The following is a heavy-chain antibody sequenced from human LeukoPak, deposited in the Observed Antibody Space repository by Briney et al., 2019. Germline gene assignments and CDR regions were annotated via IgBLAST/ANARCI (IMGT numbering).Heavy chain of an antibody. V-gene: IGHV4-34*01. CDR1: GGSFSGYY. J-gene: IGHJ4*02. Sequence: SETLSLTCAVYGGSFSGYYWSWIRQPPGKGLEWIGEINHSGSTNYNPSLKSRVTISVDTSKNQFSPKLSSVTAADTAVYYCARRGSSGWYYYFDYWGQGTLVTVSS. CDR2: INHSGST. D-gene: IGHD6-19*01. CDR3: ARRGSSGWYYYFDY.